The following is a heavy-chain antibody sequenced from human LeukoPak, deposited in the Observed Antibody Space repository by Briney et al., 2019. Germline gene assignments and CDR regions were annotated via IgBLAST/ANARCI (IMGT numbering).Heavy chain of an antibody. V-gene: IGHV4-34*01. CDR2: INHSGST. CDR1: GGSFSGYY. Sequence: NSSETLSLTCAVYGGSFSGYYWSWIRQPPGKGLEWIGEINHSGSTNYNPSLKSRVTISVDTSKNQFSLKLSSVTAADTAVYYCARRWQWLVLSDNWFDPWGQGTLVTVSS. CDR3: ARRWQWLVLSDNWFDP. D-gene: IGHD6-19*01. J-gene: IGHJ5*02.